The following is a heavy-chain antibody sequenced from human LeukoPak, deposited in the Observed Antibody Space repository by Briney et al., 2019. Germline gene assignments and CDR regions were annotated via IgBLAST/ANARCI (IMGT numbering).Heavy chain of an antibody. D-gene: IGHD6-19*01. J-gene: IGHJ5*01. CDR1: GFTFSRYT. Sequence: PGGSLRLSCAASGFTFSRYTIAWVRQAPGRGLEWVSAIGGGGGDTYYAGSVKGRFTISRDNSKDTLYLEMTGLRGEDTDIYFCAKDQDSSLSEFFGWFDSWGQGSLVTVSS. CDR3: AKDQDSSLSEFFGWFDS. V-gene: IGHV3-23*01. CDR2: IGGGGGDT.